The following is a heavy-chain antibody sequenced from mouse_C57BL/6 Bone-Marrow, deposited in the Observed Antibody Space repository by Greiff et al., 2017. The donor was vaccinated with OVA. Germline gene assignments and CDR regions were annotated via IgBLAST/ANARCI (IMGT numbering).Heavy chain of an antibody. V-gene: IGHV5-6*02. CDR1: GFTFSSYG. CDR3: ARRENTVAWYFDV. CDR2: ISSGGSYT. Sequence: EVKLMESGGDLVKPGGSLKLSCAASGFTFSSYGMSWVRQTPDKRLEWVATISSGGSYTDYPDSVKGRFTISRDNAKNTLYLQMSSLKSEDTAMYYCARRENTVAWYFDVWGTGTTVTVSS. J-gene: IGHJ1*03. D-gene: IGHD1-1*01.